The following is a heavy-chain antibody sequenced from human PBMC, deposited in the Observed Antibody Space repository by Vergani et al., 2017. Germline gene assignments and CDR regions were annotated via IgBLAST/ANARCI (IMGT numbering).Heavy chain of an antibody. CDR2: LSASDRRT. D-gene: IGHD6-19*01. J-gene: IGHJ3*02. V-gene: IGHV3-23*04. CDR3: AKVGRSEVAGTFGAFDI. CDR1: GLNFNDA. Sequence: EVQLVESGGGLLKPGDHVRLSCAVSGLNFNDAWMTWVRQAPGKGLEWVSTLSASDRRTHYADSVKGRFTISRDISKNTLFLHMNSLRPEDTAVYYCAKVGRSEVAGTFGAFDIWGQGTMVTVSS.